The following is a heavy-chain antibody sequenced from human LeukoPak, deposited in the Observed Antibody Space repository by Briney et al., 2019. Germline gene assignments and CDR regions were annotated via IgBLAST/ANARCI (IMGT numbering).Heavy chain of an antibody. V-gene: IGHV3-23*01. J-gene: IGHJ3*02. CDR3: ERDQNGDYIGAFDM. CDR2: IRGGGGSA. D-gene: IGHD4-17*01. CDR1: GFTFSAYA. Sequence: GGSLRLSCTSSGFTFSAYAMMWVRQAPGKGPEWVSAIRGGGGSAFYADSVKGRFTISRATSKYTLFLQMNSLRAEDTAVYYCERDQNGDYIGAFDMWGPGTMVTVSS.